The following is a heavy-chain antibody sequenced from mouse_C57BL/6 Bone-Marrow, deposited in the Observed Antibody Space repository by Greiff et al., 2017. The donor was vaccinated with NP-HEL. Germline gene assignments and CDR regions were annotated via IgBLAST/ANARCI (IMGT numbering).Heavy chain of an antibody. J-gene: IGHJ4*01. CDR3: ARNRWLLGDAMDY. Sequence: VKLVESGPGLVAPSQSLSITCTVSGFSLTSYAISWVRQPPGKGLEWLGVIWTGGGTNYNSALKSRLSISKDNSKSQVFLKMNSLQTDDTARYYWARNRWLLGDAMDYWGQGTSVTVSS. D-gene: IGHD2-3*01. CDR1: GFSLTSYA. CDR2: IWTGGGT. V-gene: IGHV2-9-1*01.